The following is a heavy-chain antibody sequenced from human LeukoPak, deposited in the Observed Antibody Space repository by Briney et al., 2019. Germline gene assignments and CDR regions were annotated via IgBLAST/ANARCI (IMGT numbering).Heavy chain of an antibody. V-gene: IGHV1-69*01. CDR1: GGTFRTFA. D-gene: IGHD6-25*01. Sequence: GSSVKVSCKASGGTFRTFAISWVRQAPGQGLEWMGGIIPIFGIPDSAQKFQGRLTITADESTTTAYMELSSLRSDDTAIYYCGLSGNYYYYYMDVWGKGTTVTIYS. CDR2: IIPIFGIP. J-gene: IGHJ6*03. CDR3: GLSGNYYYYYMDV.